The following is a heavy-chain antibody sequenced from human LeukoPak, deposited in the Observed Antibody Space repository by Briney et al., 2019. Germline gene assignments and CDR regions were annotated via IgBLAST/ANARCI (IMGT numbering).Heavy chain of an antibody. D-gene: IGHD3-9*01. J-gene: IGHJ4*02. Sequence: QPGGSLRLSCAASGFTFSSYEMNWVRQAPGKGLEWVSYISSSGSTIYYADSVKGRFTISRDNAKNSLYLQMNSLRAEDTAVYYCASQYYDILTGYYTQSPLSDYWGQGTLVTVSS. V-gene: IGHV3-48*03. CDR3: ASQYYDILTGYYTQSPLSDY. CDR2: ISSSGSTI. CDR1: GFTFSSYE.